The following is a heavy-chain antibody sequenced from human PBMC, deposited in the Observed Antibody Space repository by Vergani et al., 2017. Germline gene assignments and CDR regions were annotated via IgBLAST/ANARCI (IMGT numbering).Heavy chain of an antibody. V-gene: IGHV3-11*04. J-gene: IGHJ6*02. D-gene: IGHD1-1*01. Sequence: QVQLVESGGGLVKPGGSLRVSCAASGFSFSDHYMSWIRQAPGKGLEWVSHISPGASTVSYTDSVTGRFTVSRDNDNNSLTLDMTTLRVEDTAVYYCAKNPXISTTRHYYAMDVWGQGTTVTVSS. CDR2: ISPGASTV. CDR3: AKNPXISTTRHYYAMDV. CDR1: GFSFSDHY.